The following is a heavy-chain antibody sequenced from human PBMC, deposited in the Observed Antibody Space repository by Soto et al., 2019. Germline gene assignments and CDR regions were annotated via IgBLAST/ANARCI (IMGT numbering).Heavy chain of an antibody. V-gene: IGHV3-33*01. D-gene: IGHD6-19*01. Sequence: QVQLVESGGGVVQPGRSLRLSCAASGFTFSSYGMHWVRQAPGKGLEWVAVIWYDGSNKYYADSVKGRFTISRDNSKNTLYLQMNSLRAEDTAVYYCARESSSGWYVGTVHYWGQGTLVTVSS. J-gene: IGHJ4*02. CDR3: ARESSSGWYVGTVHY. CDR1: GFTFSSYG. CDR2: IWYDGSNK.